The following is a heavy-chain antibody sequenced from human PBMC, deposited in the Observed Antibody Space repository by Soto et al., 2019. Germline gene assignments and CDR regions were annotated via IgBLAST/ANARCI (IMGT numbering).Heavy chain of an antibody. CDR2: MNPNSGNT. V-gene: IGHV1-8*01. D-gene: IGHD3-9*01. CDR1: GYTFTSYD. J-gene: IGHJ6*03. Sequence: QVQLVQSGAEVKKPGASVKVSCKASGYTFTSYDINWVRQATGQGLEWMGWMNPNSGNTGYAQKFQGRVTMTRNTSISTAYMELSSLRSEDTAVYYCARMLRYFDWFLYYMDVWGKGTTVTVSS. CDR3: ARMLRYFDWFLYYMDV.